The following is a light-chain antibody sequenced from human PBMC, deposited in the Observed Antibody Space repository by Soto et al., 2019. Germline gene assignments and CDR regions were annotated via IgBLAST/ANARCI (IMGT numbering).Light chain of an antibody. CDR2: ENN. Sequence: QSVLTQPPSVSEAPGQRVTISCTGSSSNIGAGYEAHWYQQVPGTAPKLLIYENNNRPSGVPDRVSGSKSGTSASLAITGLQAEDEAEYYCQSYDRSLSGYVFGTGTKLTVL. J-gene: IGLJ1*01. CDR3: QSYDRSLSGYV. CDR1: SSNIGAGYE. V-gene: IGLV1-40*01.